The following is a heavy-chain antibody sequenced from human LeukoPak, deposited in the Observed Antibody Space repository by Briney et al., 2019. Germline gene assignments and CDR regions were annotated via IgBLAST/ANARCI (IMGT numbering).Heavy chain of an antibody. D-gene: IGHD3-22*01. CDR3: ARGAYYYED. CDR1: GFTFSSSW. Sequence: GVSLRLSCVASGFTFSSSWMSWVRQAPGKGLEWVANIKQDGSEKSYVESVRGRFTISRDNAKNSLYLQMNSLRAEDTAVYYCARGAYYYEDWGQGTLVTVSS. J-gene: IGHJ4*02. V-gene: IGHV3-7*01. CDR2: IKQDGSEK.